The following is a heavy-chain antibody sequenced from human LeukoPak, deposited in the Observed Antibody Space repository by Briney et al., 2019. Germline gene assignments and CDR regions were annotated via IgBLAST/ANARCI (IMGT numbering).Heavy chain of an antibody. D-gene: IGHD1-26*01. Sequence: GGSLRLSCAASGLTFSSEAMSWVRQAPGKGLESVSAISGSGGSTYYADSVKGRFTISRDNSKNTLYLQMNSLRAEDTAVYYCAKWGPTELSYYFDYWGQGTLVTVSS. CDR1: GLTFSSEA. CDR2: ISGSGGST. V-gene: IGHV3-23*01. CDR3: AKWGPTELSYYFDY. J-gene: IGHJ4*02.